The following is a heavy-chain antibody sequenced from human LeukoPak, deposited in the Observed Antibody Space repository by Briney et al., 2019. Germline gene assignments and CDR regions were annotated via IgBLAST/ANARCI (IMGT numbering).Heavy chain of an antibody. D-gene: IGHD5-18*01. CDR3: ARGGPYSYGPNYYYMDV. J-gene: IGHJ6*03. CDR1: GFTLSSSS. V-gene: IGHV3-21*01. CDR2: ISSSSSYI. Sequence: GGSLRLSCAASGFTLSSSSMNWVRQAPGKGLEWVSSISSSSSYIYYADSLKGRFTISRDNSKNTLYLQMNSLRAEDTAVYYCARGGPYSYGPNYYYMDVWGKGTTVTISS.